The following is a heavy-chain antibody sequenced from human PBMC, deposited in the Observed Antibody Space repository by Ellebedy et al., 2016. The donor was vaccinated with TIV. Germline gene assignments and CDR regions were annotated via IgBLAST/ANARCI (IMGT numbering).Heavy chain of an antibody. D-gene: IGHD6-13*01. CDR2: ISHDGGNK. CDR3: ARGSSSRGYFDS. J-gene: IGHJ4*02. Sequence: GGSLRLXXAASGFTFNYYSMHWVRQAPGKGLEWVAVISHDGGNKYHAESVKGRFTISRDDSKNTLYLQMNTLRTEDTALYFCARGSSSRGYFDSWGQGTLVTVSS. CDR1: GFTFNYYS. V-gene: IGHV3-30-3*01.